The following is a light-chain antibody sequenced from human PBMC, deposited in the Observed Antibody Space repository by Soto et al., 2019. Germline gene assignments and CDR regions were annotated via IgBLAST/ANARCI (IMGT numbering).Light chain of an antibody. CDR2: DAS. J-gene: IGKJ2*01. V-gene: IGKV3-11*01. Sequence: EIVLTQSPATLSLSPGERAILSCRASQSVSSHLAWYQQKHGQAPRLLIYDASNRATGIPARFSGSGSGTDFNLTISSLEPEDFAVYYCQQRRNWPPFTFGQGTKLESK. CDR1: QSVSSH. CDR3: QQRRNWPPFT.